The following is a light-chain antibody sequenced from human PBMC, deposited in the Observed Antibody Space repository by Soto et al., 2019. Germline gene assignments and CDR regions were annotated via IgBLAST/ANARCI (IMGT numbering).Light chain of an antibody. CDR2: ANN. CDR1: SSNIGSET. J-gene: IGLJ3*02. Sequence: QSVLTQPPSASGTPGQRVTISCSGSSSNIGSETVNWYQQVPGTAPKLLIYANNQRPSGVPDRFSVSKSGTSASLAISGLQSEDEADYYCAAWDDSLKGWVFGGGTKLTVL. V-gene: IGLV1-44*01. CDR3: AAWDDSLKGWV.